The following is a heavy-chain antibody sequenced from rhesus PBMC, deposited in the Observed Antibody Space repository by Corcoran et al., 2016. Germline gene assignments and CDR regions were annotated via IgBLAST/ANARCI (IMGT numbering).Heavy chain of an antibody. CDR3: ARLPLWTGYYTASY. CDR1: GGSVSSSNW. J-gene: IGHJ4*01. Sequence: QVQLQESGPGLVKPSETPSLTCAVSGGSVSSSNWWSWIRQPPGKGLEWIGYISGSSGSTYNNPPPQDRVTISTDTSKNQFSLKLSSVTAADTAVYYCARLPLWTGYYTASYWGQGVLVTVSS. V-gene: IGHV4-65*01. CDR2: ISGSSGST. D-gene: IGHD3-3*01.